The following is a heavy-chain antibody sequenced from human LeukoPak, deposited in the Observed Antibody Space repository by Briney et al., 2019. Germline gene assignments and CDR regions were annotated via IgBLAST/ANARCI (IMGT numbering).Heavy chain of an antibody. CDR3: ARDPSGSSSWVRFAY. J-gene: IGHJ4*02. Sequence: GGSLRLSCAASGFTFSDHSMNGGRQAPGKGREWGASIISVGPYPYYAASVKRRFSLSRDHPDNSLYLQMSPLRAEDTAVYYCARDPSGSSSWVRFAYWGQGTLVTVSS. D-gene: IGHD6-13*01. V-gene: IGHV3-21*01. CDR1: GFTFSDHS. CDR2: IISVGPYP.